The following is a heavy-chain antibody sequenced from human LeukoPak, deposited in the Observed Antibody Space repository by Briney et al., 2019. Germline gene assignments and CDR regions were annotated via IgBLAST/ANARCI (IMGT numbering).Heavy chain of an antibody. V-gene: IGHV3-23*01. CDR3: ASSSLPDY. J-gene: IGHJ4*02. Sequence: GGSLRLSCAASGYTFSSHAMSWVRQAPGKGLEWVSAIRGSGDNTFYADSVKGRFAISRDNSKNTVYLQMNSLRAEDTAVYYCASSSLPDYWGQGTLVTVSS. D-gene: IGHD6-6*01. CDR1: GYTFSSHA. CDR2: IRGSGDNT.